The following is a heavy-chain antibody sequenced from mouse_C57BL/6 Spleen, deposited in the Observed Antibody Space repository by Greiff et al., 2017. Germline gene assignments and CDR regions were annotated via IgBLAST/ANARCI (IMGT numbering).Heavy chain of an antibody. CDR1: GYTFTDYE. CDR2: IDPETGGT. V-gene: IGHV1-15*01. CDR3: TELGRGSYWYFEV. J-gene: IGHJ1*03. Sequence: QVQLKESGAELVRPGASVTLSCKASGYTFTDYEMHWVKQTPVHGLEWIGAIDPETGGTAYNQKFKGKAILTADKSSSTAYMELRSLTSEDSAVYDCTELGRGSYWYFEVWGTGTTVTVSS. D-gene: IGHD4-1*01.